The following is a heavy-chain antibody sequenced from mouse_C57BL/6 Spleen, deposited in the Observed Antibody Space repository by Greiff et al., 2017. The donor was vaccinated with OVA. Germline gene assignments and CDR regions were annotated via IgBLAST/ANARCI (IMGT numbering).Heavy chain of an antibody. Sequence: QVQLQQSGAELVKPGASVKMSCKASGYTFTSYWITWVKQRPGQGLEWIGDIYPGSGSTNDNEKFKSKATLTVDTSSSTAYMQLSSLTSEDTAVYYGDRRGKYYGSRPAWFAYWGQGTLVTVSA. V-gene: IGHV1-55*01. CDR2: IYPGSGST. D-gene: IGHD1-1*01. CDR1: GYTFTSYW. J-gene: IGHJ3*01. CDR3: DRRGKYYGSRPAWFAY.